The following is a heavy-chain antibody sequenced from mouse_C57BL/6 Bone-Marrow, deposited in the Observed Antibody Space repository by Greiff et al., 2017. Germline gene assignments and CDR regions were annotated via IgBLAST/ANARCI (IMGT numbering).Heavy chain of an antibody. V-gene: IGHV3-6*01. CDR3: ARAGLGPAWFAY. J-gene: IGHJ3*01. CDR2: ISYDGSN. Sequence: EVQLQESGPGLVKPSQSLSLTCSVTGYSITSGYYWNWLRQFPGNKLEWMGYISYDGSNNYNPSLKNRISITRDTSKNQFFLKLNSVTTEDTATYYCARAGLGPAWFAYWGQGTLVTVSA. D-gene: IGHD4-1*01. CDR1: GYSITSGYY.